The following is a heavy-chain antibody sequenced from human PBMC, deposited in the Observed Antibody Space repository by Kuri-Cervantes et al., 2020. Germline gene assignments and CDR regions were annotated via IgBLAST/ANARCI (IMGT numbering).Heavy chain of an antibody. D-gene: IGHD3-16*02. Sequence: GSLRLSCTVSGGSVSSGSYYWSWIRQPPGKGLEWIGSIYYSGSTYYNPSLKSRVTISVDTSKNQFSLKLSSVTAADTAVYYCARVYVWGSYRSDYWGQGTLVTVSS. CDR2: IYYSGST. V-gene: IGHV4-39*07. CDR3: ARVYVWGSYRSDY. CDR1: GGSVSSGSYY. J-gene: IGHJ4*02.